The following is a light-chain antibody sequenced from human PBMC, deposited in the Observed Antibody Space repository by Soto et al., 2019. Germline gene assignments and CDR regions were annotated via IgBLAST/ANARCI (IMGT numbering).Light chain of an antibody. V-gene: IGKV2-30*01. CDR2: KVS. CDR3: MQGTHWPPIT. CDR1: QSLVYSDGNIY. Sequence: VVLTRSPLSLPVTLGQPASISCRSTQSLVYSDGNIYLNWFQQRPGQSPRRLIYKVSNRDSGVPDRFSGSGSGTDFTLKISRVEAEDVGVYYCMQGTHWPPITFGQGTRLEIK. J-gene: IGKJ5*01.